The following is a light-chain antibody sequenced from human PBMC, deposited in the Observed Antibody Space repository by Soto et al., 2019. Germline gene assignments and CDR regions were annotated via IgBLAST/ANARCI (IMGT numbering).Light chain of an antibody. Sequence: QSALTQPASVSGSPGQSITISCTGTSSDVAGYNYVSWYQQHPGKAPKVIIFDVSDRPSGVSNRFSGSKSGNTASLTISGLQADDEADYYCSSYTSSSTLVFGTGTKLTVL. V-gene: IGLV2-14*03. CDR2: DVS. CDR1: SSDVAGYNY. CDR3: SSYTSSSTLV. J-gene: IGLJ1*01.